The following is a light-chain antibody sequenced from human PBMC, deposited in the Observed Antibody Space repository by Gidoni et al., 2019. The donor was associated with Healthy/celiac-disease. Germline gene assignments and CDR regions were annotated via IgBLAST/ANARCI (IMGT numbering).Light chain of an antibody. Sequence: QSVLTQPPSVSAAPGQKVPISCSGSSSNIGNHYVSWYQQLPGTAPKLLIYDNNKRPSGLPDRFSVSKSGTSATLGITGLQTGDEADYYCGTWDSSLCAVVFGGGTKLTVL. CDR2: DNN. J-gene: IGLJ2*01. CDR3: GTWDSSLCAVV. V-gene: IGLV1-51*01. CDR1: SSNIGNHY.